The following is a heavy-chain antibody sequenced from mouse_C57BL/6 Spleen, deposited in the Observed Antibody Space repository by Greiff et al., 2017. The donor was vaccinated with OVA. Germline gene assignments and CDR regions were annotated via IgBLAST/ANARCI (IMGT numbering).Heavy chain of an antibody. Sequence: VQLKESGPGMVKPSQSLSLTCTVTGYSITSGYDWHWIRHFPGNKLEWMGYISYSGSTNYNPSLKSRISITHDTSKNHFFLKLNSVTIEDTATYYCARGNYYGSSLPPFDYWGQGTTLTVSS. D-gene: IGHD1-1*01. V-gene: IGHV3-1*01. CDR2: ISYSGST. CDR1: GYSITSGYD. J-gene: IGHJ2*01. CDR3: ARGNYYGSSLPPFDY.